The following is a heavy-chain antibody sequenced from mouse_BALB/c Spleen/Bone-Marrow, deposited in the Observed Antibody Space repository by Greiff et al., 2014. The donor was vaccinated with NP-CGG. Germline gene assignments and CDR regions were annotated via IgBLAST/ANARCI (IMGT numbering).Heavy chain of an antibody. CDR3: AIYYYGSSGFAY. J-gene: IGHJ3*01. D-gene: IGHD1-1*01. CDR1: GFNIKDTY. V-gene: IGHV14-3*02. Sequence: VQLKQSGAELVKPGASVKLSCTASGFNIKDTYMHWVKQRPEQGLEWIGRIDPANGNTKYDPKFQGQATITADTSSNTAYLQLSSLTPEDTAVYYCAIYYYGSSGFAYWGQGTLVTVSA. CDR2: IDPANGNT.